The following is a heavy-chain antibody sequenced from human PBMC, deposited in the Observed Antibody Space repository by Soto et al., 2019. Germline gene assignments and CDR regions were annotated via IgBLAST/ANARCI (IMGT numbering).Heavy chain of an antibody. Sequence: QVQLVQSGAEVKEPGTSMKVSWKASGGGNLRDYRTTWVRRAPGQGLEWMGGIIPKLGSANYAQNFQGRVTITADESTNNVYMELRSLRSDDTAVYYCARGDAGYNFSAVYWGQGTPVTVSS. CDR2: IIPKLGSA. D-gene: IGHD5-12*01. CDR1: GGGNLRDYR. V-gene: IGHV1-69*01. CDR3: ARGDAGYNFSAVY. J-gene: IGHJ4*02.